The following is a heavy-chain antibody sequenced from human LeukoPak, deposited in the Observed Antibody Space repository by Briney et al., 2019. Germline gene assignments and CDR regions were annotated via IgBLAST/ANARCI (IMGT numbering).Heavy chain of an antibody. V-gene: IGHV4-59*01. CDR2: TYYSGST. Sequence: SETLSLTCTVSGGSISSYYWSWIRQPPGKGLEWIGYTYYSGSTNYNPSLKSRVTISVDTSKNQFSLKLSSVTAADTAVYYCARDSGVVVPAASPAYYYYGMDVWGQGTTVTVSS. CDR1: GGSISSYY. CDR3: ARDSGVVVPAASPAYYYYGMDV. D-gene: IGHD2-2*01. J-gene: IGHJ6*02.